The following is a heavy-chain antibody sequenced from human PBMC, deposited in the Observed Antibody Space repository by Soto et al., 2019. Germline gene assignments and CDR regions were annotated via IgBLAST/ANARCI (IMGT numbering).Heavy chain of an antibody. Sequence: RSLRLSCAASGFTFSSYAMHWVRQAPGKGLEWVAVISYDGSNKYYADSVKGRFTISRDNSKNTLYLQMNSLRAEDTAVYYCARETPRIFGVVSPPDYWGQGTLVTVSS. CDR1: GFTFSSYA. V-gene: IGHV3-30-3*01. CDR3: ARETPRIFGVVSPPDY. D-gene: IGHD3-3*02. J-gene: IGHJ4*02. CDR2: ISYDGSNK.